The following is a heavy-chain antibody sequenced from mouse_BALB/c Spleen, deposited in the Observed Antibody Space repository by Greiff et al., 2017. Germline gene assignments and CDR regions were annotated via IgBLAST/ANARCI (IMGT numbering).Heavy chain of an antibody. J-gene: IGHJ4*01. D-gene: IGHD1-1*01. CDR1: EYEFPSHD. CDR2: INSDGGST. Sequence: EVQRVESGGGLVQPGESLKLSCESNEYEFPSHDMSWVRKTPEKRLELVAAINSDGGSTYYPDTMERRFIISRDNTKKTLYLQMSSLRSEDTALYYCARHITTVVAPLSYAMDYWGQGTSVTVSS. V-gene: IGHV5-2*01. CDR3: ARHITTVVAPLSYAMDY.